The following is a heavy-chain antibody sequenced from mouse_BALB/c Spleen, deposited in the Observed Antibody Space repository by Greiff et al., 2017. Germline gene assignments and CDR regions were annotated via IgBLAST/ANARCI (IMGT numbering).Heavy chain of an antibody. CDR2: IWTGGGT. CDR3: VRDGDGNDAMDY. D-gene: IGHD2-1*01. V-gene: IGHV2-9-2*01. Sequence: VKLMESGPGLVAPSQSLSITCTVSGFSLTSYDISWIRQPPGKGLEWLGVIWTGGGTNYNSAFMSRLSISKDNSKSQVFLKMNSLQTDDTAIYYCVRDGDGNDAMDYWGQGTSVTVSS. CDR1: GFSLTSYD. J-gene: IGHJ4*01.